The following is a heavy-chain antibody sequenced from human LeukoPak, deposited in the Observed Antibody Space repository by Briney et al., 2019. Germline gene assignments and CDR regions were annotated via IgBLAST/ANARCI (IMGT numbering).Heavy chain of an antibody. CDR2: ISSSGSTT. V-gene: IGHV3-48*03. CDR3: ARGYYGSGSRHFDY. J-gene: IGHJ4*02. Sequence: GGSLRHSCAASGFTFSSYEMNWVRQAPGKGLEWVSYISSSGSTTYYADSVKGRFIISRDNAKNSLYLQMNSLRAEDTAVYYCARGYYGSGSRHFDYWGQGTLVTVSS. CDR1: GFTFSSYE. D-gene: IGHD3-10*01.